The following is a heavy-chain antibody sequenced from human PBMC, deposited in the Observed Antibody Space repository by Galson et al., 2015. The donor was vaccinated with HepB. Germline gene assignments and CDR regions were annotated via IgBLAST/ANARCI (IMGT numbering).Heavy chain of an antibody. CDR3: AKEQLENRYFEN. D-gene: IGHD1-1*01. V-gene: IGHV3-23*01. CDR1: GFTFSSYA. J-gene: IGHJ4*02. CDR2: ISGSGGST. Sequence: LRLSCAASGFTFSSYAMSWVRQAPGKGLEWVSAISGSGGSTYYADSVRGRYTISRDNSRNTLYLQMKSLRAGDTAIYHCAKEQLENRYFENWGQGTLVTVSS.